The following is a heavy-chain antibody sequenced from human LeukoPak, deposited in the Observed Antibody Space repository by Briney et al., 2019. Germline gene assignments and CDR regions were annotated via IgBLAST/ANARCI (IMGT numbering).Heavy chain of an antibody. D-gene: IGHD5-24*01. V-gene: IGHV4-39*01. CDR1: GGSIRSSYYY. J-gene: IGHJ4*02. Sequence: SETLSLTCTVSGGSIRSSYYYWGWIRQPPGKGLEWIGSIYDSGSTYYNPSLKSRVTISVDTSKNQFSLKLSSVTAADTAVYYCASRRLQFRFRPFDYWGQGTLVTVSS. CDR2: IYDSGST. CDR3: ASRRLQFRFRPFDY.